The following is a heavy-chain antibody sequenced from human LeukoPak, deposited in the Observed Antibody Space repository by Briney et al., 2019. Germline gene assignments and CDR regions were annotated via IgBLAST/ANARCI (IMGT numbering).Heavy chain of an antibody. CDR1: GYTFTDYY. V-gene: IGHV1-2*06. CDR2: INPISGGT. J-gene: IGHJ4*02. Sequence: ASVKVSCKASGYTFTDYYMHWVRQAPGQGLEYMGRINPISGGTVYAQKFQGRVTMTRDTSITTAYMELTRLRSDDTAVYYCARYCSSTGCYSDYWGQGTLVTVSS. CDR3: ARYCSSTGCYSDY. D-gene: IGHD2-2*01.